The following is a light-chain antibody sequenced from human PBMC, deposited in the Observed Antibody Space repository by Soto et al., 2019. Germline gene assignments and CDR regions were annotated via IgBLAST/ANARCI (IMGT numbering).Light chain of an antibody. J-gene: IGKJ1*01. CDR1: QSISSW. V-gene: IGKV1-5*03. Sequence: DIQMTQSPSTLSASVGDRVTITCRASQSISSWLAWYQQKPGKAPNLLIYKASSSESGVPSRFSGSGSGTEFTLTISSLQPDDFATYYCQQYNSYCTFGQGTKVEIK. CDR3: QQYNSYCT. CDR2: KAS.